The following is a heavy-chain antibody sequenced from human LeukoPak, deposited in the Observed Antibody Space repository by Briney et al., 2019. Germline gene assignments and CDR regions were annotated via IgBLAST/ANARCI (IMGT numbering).Heavy chain of an antibody. CDR1: GCTLSSYG. J-gene: IGHJ1*01. Sequence: GGSLRLSCAASGCTLSSYGMQWVRQAPGKGPEWVAVISYDGSNKWYADSVRGRFTVSRDNSQNTLSLQMNSLRPEDTAVYYCATPRVYSSGYYDQLGAEYFQHWGQGTLVTVSS. V-gene: IGHV3-30*03. CDR3: ATPRVYSSGYYDQLGAEYFQH. CDR2: ISYDGSNK. D-gene: IGHD3-22*01.